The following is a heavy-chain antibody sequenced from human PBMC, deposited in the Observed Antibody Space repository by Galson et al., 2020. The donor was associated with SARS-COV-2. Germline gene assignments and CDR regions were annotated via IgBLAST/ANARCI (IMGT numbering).Heavy chain of an antibody. Sequence: GESLKISCQASGLAFIGYGNWLSWVPQMPGNGLEWMGRIDPGDSYTNYSPSFQGHVTISVDESTSTAYLQLSSLKASDTAIYYCARLRVSAFISSWLDPWGQGTLVTVSS. CDR3: ARLRVSAFISSWLDP. J-gene: IGHJ5*02. CDR1: GLAFIGYGNW. D-gene: IGHD2-8*01. CDR2: IDPGDSYT. V-gene: IGHV5-10-1*01.